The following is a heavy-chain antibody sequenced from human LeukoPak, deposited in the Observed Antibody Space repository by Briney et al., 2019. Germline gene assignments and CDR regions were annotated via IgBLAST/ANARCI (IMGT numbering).Heavy chain of an antibody. Sequence: SVKVSCKASGGTFSSYAISWVRQAPGQGLEWMGRIIPIFGTANYAQKFQGRVTITTDESTSTAYMELSSLRSEDTAVYYCARDQVTIFGVVITAFDYWGRGTLVTVSS. D-gene: IGHD3-3*01. CDR1: GGTFSSYA. CDR2: IIPIFGTA. V-gene: IGHV1-69*05. CDR3: ARDQVTIFGVVITAFDY. J-gene: IGHJ2*01.